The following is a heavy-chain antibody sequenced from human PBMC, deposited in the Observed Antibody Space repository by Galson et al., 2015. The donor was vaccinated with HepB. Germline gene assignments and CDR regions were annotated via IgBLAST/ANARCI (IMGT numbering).Heavy chain of an antibody. CDR3: ATYYYYYGMDV. J-gene: IGHJ6*02. Sequence: SLRLSCAASGFTFSSYSMNWVRQAPGKGLEWVSYISSSSSTIYYADSVKGRFTISRDNAKNTLYLQMNSLRAEDTAVYYCATYYYYYGMDVWGQGTTVTVSS. V-gene: IGHV3-48*01. CDR1: GFTFSSYS. CDR2: ISSSSSTI.